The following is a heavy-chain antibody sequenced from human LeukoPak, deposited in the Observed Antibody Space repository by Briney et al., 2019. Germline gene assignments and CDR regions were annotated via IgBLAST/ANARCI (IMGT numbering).Heavy chain of an antibody. V-gene: IGHV3-21*01. CDR1: GFTFSSYS. CDR2: ISSSSSYI. J-gene: IGHJ5*02. D-gene: IGHD3-3*01. CDR3: ARHVSVLEWLRNWFDP. Sequence: GGSLRLSCAASGFTFSSYSMNWVRQAPGKGLEWVSSISSSSSYIYYADSVKGRFTISRDNAKNSLYLQMNSLRAEDTAVYYCARHVSVLEWLRNWFDPWGQGTLVTVSS.